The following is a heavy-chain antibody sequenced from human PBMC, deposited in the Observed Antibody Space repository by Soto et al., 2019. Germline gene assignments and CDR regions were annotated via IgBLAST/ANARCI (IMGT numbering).Heavy chain of an antibody. V-gene: IGHV3-23*01. Sequence: GGSLRLSCAASGFTFSSYAMSWVRQAPGKGLEWVSAISGSGGSTYYADSVKGRFTISRDNSKNTLYLQMNSLRAEDTAVYYCAKNGAWNLDYDFWSGYYYNWFDPWGQGTLVTVSS. CDR1: GFTFSSYA. D-gene: IGHD3-3*01. J-gene: IGHJ5*02. CDR2: ISGSGGST. CDR3: AKNGAWNLDYDFWSGYYYNWFDP.